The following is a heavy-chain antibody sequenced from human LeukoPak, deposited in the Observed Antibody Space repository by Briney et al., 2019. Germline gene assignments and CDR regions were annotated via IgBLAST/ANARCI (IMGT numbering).Heavy chain of an antibody. Sequence: KSGGSLRLSCAASGFTFSSYSMNWVRQAPGKGLEWVSSISSSSSYIYYADSVKGRFTISRDNAKNSLYLQMNSLGAEDTAVYYCARAKSFDYGGNPLDYWGQGTLVTVSS. V-gene: IGHV3-21*01. J-gene: IGHJ4*02. CDR1: GFTFSSYS. CDR3: ARAKSFDYGGNPLDY. CDR2: ISSSSSYI. D-gene: IGHD4-23*01.